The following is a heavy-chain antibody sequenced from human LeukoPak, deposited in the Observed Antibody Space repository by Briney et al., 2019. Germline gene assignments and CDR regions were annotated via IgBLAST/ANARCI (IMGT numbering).Heavy chain of an antibody. V-gene: IGHV4-34*01. Sequence: SETLSLTCAVYGGSFSGYYWSWIRQPPGKGLEWIGEINHSGSTNYNPSLKSRLSISVDTYKNQISLTLSSVTAADTAVYYCAREGTAGTNLNWFDPWGQGTLVTVSS. J-gene: IGHJ5*02. D-gene: IGHD1-1*01. CDR1: GGSFSGYY. CDR2: INHSGST. CDR3: AREGTAGTNLNWFDP.